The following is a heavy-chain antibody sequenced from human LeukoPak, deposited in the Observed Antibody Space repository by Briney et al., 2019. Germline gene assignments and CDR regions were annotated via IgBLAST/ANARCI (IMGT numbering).Heavy chain of an antibody. D-gene: IGHD5-24*01. J-gene: IGHJ4*02. Sequence: GGSLRLSCAASGLTFSNARLNWGRQAPGKGLEWVGRIKGKPDGGTADYAASVMARFIISRDDSKNTVYLQMNSLREEDSGLYFCSTDRDWGQGTLVAVSS. V-gene: IGHV3-15*05. CDR1: GLTFSNAR. CDR3: STDRD. CDR2: IKGKPDGGTA.